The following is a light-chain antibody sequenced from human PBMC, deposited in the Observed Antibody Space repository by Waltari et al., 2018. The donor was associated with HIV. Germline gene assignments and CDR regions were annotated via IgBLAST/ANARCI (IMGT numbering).Light chain of an antibody. J-gene: IGLJ3*02. CDR2: EVT. V-gene: IGLV2-8*01. Sequence: QSALTQPPSASGSPGQSVAISCTGTSSDIGGYNYVSWYQQHPGKAPNIMIFEVTTRPSGVPDRSSGSKSGNTASLTVSGLQAEDEADYYCASYGGTNDLVFGGGTKLTVL. CDR3: ASYGGTNDLV. CDR1: SSDIGGYNY.